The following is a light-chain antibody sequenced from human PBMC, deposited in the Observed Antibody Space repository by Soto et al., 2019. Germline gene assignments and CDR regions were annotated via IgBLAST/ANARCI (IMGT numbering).Light chain of an antibody. CDR2: GAS. V-gene: IGKV1-9*01. J-gene: IGKJ3*01. CDR3: QQLQRTPFT. CDR1: LDISRY. Sequence: PLTQSPSSLSASVGDRVTITCRASLDISRYLAWYQQRAGKDTKLLIYGASTLQSGVPSRFSASGSGTELTLTISSLQPGDFETDHCQQLQRTPFTFGPGTTVD.